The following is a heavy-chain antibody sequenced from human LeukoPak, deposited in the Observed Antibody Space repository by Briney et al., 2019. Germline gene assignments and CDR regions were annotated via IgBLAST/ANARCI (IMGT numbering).Heavy chain of an antibody. CDR3: ARGAYSTSGNYYYYYMDV. Sequence: SETLSLTCTVSGGSISSYYWSWIRQPAGKGLEWIGRIYTSGSTNYNPSLKSRVTISVDTSKNQFSLKLSSVTAADTAVYYCARGAYSTSGNYYYYYMDVWGKGTTVTVSS. CDR1: GGSISSYY. J-gene: IGHJ6*03. D-gene: IGHD6-6*01. V-gene: IGHV4-4*07. CDR2: IYTSGST.